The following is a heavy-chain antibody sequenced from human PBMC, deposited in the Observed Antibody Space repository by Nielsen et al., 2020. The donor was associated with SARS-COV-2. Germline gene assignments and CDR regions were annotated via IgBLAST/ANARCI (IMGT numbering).Heavy chain of an antibody. CDR1: GFTFDDYA. V-gene: IGHV3-9*01. D-gene: IGHD6-19*01. CDR2: ISWNSGSI. CDR3: ANLGKDSSGWYYFDY. J-gene: IGHJ4*02. Sequence: SCAASGFTFDDYAMHWVRQAPGKGLEWVSGISWNSGSIGYADSVKGRFTISRDNAKNSLYLQMNSLRAEDTALYYCANLGKDSSGWYYFDYWGQGTLVTVSS.